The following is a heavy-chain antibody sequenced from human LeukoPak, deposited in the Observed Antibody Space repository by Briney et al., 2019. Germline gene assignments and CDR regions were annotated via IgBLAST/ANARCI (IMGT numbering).Heavy chain of an antibody. CDR2: ISAYNGNT. CDR1: GYTFTSYG. V-gene: IGHV1-18*01. Sequence: ASVKVSCKASGYTFTSYGISWVRQAPGQGLEWMGWISAYNGNTNYAQKLQGRVTITADKSTSTAYMELSSLRSEDTAVYYCARDVYGSGSYFGYWGQGTLVTVSS. J-gene: IGHJ4*02. D-gene: IGHD3-10*01. CDR3: ARDVYGSGSYFGY.